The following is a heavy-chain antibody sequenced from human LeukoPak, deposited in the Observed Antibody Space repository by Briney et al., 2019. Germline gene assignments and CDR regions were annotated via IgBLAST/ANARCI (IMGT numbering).Heavy chain of an antibody. CDR2: INSDGSIT. D-gene: IGHD4-17*01. V-gene: IGHV3-74*01. J-gene: IGHJ4*02. CDR3: ARWVTTIDY. CDR1: GFTFSSYW. Sequence: PGGSLRLSCATSGFTFSSYWMHWVRQVPGRGLVWVSRINSDGSITDYADSVKGRFIIARDTAQNTLHLQMNSLRAEDTAVYYCARWVTTIDYWGQGTLVTVSS.